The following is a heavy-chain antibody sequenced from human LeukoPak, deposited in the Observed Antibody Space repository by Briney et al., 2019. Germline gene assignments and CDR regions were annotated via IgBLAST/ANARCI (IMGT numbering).Heavy chain of an antibody. Sequence: GGSLRLSRAASGFSFDTYWMHWVRQAPGKGLEWVSRINTDGSTTDYADSVKGRFSISRDNAKSTLYLQMNSLRADDPALYYCTRAGAQLQNSYWGQGTLVYVSS. D-gene: IGHD5-24*01. CDR2: INTDGSTT. CDR1: GFSFDTYW. V-gene: IGHV3-74*01. CDR3: TRAGAQLQNSY. J-gene: IGHJ4*02.